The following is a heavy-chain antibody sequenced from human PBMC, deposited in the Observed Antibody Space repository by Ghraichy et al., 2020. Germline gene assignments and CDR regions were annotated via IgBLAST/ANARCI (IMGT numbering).Heavy chain of an antibody. CDR1: GYTFTSYG. V-gene: IGHV1-18*01. D-gene: IGHD3-10*01. CDR3: ARVTMVRGVIIRVGDY. CDR2: ISAYNGNT. Sequence: ASVKVSCKASGYTFTSYGISWVRQAPGQGLEWMGWISAYNGNTNYAQKLQGRVTMTTDTSTSTAYMELRSLRSDDTAVYYCARVTMVRGVIIRVGDYWGQGTLVTVSS. J-gene: IGHJ4*02.